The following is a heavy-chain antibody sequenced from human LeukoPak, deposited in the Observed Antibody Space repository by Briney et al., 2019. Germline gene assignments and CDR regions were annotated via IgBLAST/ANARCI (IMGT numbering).Heavy chain of an antibody. D-gene: IGHD6-13*01. Sequence: ASVKVSCKASGYTFTSYDINWVRQATEQGLEWMGWMNPNSGNTGYAQKFQGRVTITRNTSISTAYMELSSLRSEDTAVYYCARAAAAAVAGDGFDIWGQGTMVTVSS. CDR3: ARAAAAAVAGDGFDI. CDR1: GYTFTSYD. V-gene: IGHV1-8*03. J-gene: IGHJ3*02. CDR2: MNPNSGNT.